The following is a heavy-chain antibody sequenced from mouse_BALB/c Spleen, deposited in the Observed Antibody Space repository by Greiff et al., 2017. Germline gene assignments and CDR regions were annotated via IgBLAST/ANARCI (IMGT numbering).Heavy chain of an antibody. V-gene: IGHV1-4*02. CDR2: INPSSGYT. CDR1: GYTFTSYT. D-gene: IGHD3-3*01. Sequence: QVQLKESGPEVVRPGASVKMSCKASGYTFTSYTMHWVKQRPGQGLEWIGYINPSSGYTEYNQKFKDKTTLTADKSSSTAYMQLSSLTSEDSAVYYCARWAGHFDYWGQGTTLTVSS. CDR3: ARWAGHFDY. J-gene: IGHJ2*01.